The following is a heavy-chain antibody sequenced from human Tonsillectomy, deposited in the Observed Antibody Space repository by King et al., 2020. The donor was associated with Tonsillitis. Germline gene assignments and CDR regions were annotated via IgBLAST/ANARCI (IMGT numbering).Heavy chain of an antibody. D-gene: IGHD1-26*01. J-gene: IGHJ4*02. CDR3: AKVNSVSWGGFDY. V-gene: IGHV3-9*01. CDR1: GFSFDDYA. CDR2: IICNSGNI. Sequence: VQLVESGGGLVQPGRSLRLSCAASGFSFDDYAMHWVRQAPGKGLEWVSGIICNSGNIRYADSVKGRFTISRDNAKNSLYLQMNSLRTEDTALYYCAKVNSVSWGGFDYWGQGTLVTVSS.